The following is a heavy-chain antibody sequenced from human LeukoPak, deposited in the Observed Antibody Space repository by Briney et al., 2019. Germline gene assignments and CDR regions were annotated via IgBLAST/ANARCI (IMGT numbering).Heavy chain of an antibody. D-gene: IGHD3-22*01. CDR1: GFTFSNYW. CDR3: ARDRGYYVFDY. V-gene: IGHV3-7*01. CDR2: VKPDGSEK. Sequence: GGSLRLSCAASGFTFSNYWMTWVRQAQGKGLEWVAHVKPDGSEKSYVDSVKGRFTISRDNAQNSLYLQMNSLRAEDTAVYYCARDRGYYVFDYWGQGTLVTVSS. J-gene: IGHJ4*02.